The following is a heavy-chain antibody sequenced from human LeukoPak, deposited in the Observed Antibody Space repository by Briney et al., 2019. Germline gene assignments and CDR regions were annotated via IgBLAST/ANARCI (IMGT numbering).Heavy chain of an antibody. CDR1: GYSFSSNW. D-gene: IGHD4/OR15-4a*01. Sequence: GESLKISCKGSGYSFSSNWIAWVRQTPGKGLEWMGIIYPGDSDTRYSPSFQGQVTFSADKSINTAYLQWSNLKASDTAMYYCARHKQPLGANDYWGQGTLVTVSS. V-gene: IGHV5-51*01. CDR2: IYPGDSDT. CDR3: ARHKQPLGANDY. J-gene: IGHJ4*02.